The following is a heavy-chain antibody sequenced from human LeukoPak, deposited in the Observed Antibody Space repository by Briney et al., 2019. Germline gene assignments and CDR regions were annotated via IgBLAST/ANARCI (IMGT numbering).Heavy chain of an antibody. J-gene: IGHJ4*02. V-gene: IGHV4-61*01. CDR3: ARGRSGYEPLDY. D-gene: IGHD5-12*01. CDR2: MYNSGST. CDR1: GGSISSGSYY. Sequence: SPSETLSLTCTVSGGSISSGSYYWSWIRQPPGKGLEWIGYMYNSGSTNYNPSLKSRVTISVDTSKNQFSLNLSSVTAADTAVYYCARGRSGYEPLDYWGQGTLVTVSS.